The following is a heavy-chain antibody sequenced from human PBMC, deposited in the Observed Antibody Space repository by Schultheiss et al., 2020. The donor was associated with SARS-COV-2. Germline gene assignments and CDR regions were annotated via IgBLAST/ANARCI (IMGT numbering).Heavy chain of an antibody. Sequence: SVKVSCKASGYTFTSYGISWVRQAPGQGLEWMGGIIPIFGTANYAQKFQGRVTITADESTSTAYMELSSLRSEDTAVYYCASRWYYDSSGYYYDWFDPWGQGTLVTVSS. D-gene: IGHD3-22*01. CDR3: ASRWYYDSSGYYYDWFDP. J-gene: IGHJ5*02. V-gene: IGHV1-69*13. CDR1: GYTFTSYG. CDR2: IIPIFGTA.